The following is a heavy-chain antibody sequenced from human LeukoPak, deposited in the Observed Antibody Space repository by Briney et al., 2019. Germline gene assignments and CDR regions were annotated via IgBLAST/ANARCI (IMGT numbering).Heavy chain of an antibody. J-gene: IGHJ4*02. CDR1: GFTFDDYA. Sequence: PGRSLRLSCAASGFTFDDYAMHWVRQAPGKGLEWVSGISWNSGSIGYADSVKGRFTISRDNAKNSLYLQMNSPRAEDTALYYCAKDGRSRSIAARPDYWGQGTLVTVSS. CDR3: AKDGRSRSIAARPDY. D-gene: IGHD6-6*01. CDR2: ISWNSGSI. V-gene: IGHV3-9*01.